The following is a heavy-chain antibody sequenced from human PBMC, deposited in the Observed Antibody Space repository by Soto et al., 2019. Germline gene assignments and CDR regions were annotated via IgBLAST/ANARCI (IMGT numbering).Heavy chain of an antibody. J-gene: IGHJ3*02. V-gene: IGHV1-18*01. CDR3: ARGRIVASIHDAFEI. CDR1: GYPFTSYG. D-gene: IGHD5-12*01. CDR2: ISAYNGKR. Sequence: QGQLLQSGDEVKTPGASVRVSCRASGYPFTSYGISWVRHAPGQGLEWVAWISAYNGKRDTAQKFQGRVTMTLDTSTDTAHMELGDLTSADTTVYYCARGRIVASIHDAFEIWGQGTKVTVSS.